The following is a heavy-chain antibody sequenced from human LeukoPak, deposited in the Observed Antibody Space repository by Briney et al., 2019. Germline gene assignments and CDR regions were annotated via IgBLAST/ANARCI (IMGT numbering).Heavy chain of an antibody. V-gene: IGHV3-23*01. Sequence: GGSLRLSCAASGFTFSSYAMSWVRQAPGKGLEWVLAISGSGGSTYYADSVKGRFTISGDNSKNTLYLQMNSLRAEDTAVYYCAKGTGYVWGSYLLTDYWGQGTLVTVSS. D-gene: IGHD3-16*02. CDR3: AKGTGYVWGSYLLTDY. CDR2: ISGSGGST. J-gene: IGHJ4*02. CDR1: GFTFSSYA.